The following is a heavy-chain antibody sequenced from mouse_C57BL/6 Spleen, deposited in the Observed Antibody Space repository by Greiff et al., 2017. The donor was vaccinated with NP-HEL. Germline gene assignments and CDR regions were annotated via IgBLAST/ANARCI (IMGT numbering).Heavy chain of an antibody. J-gene: IGHJ4*01. V-gene: IGHV1-80*01. D-gene: IGHD4-1*01. Sequence: VNLVESGAELVKPGASVKISCKASGYAFSSYWMNWVKQRPGKGLEWIGQIYPGDGDTNYNGKFKGKATLTADKPSSTAYMQLSSLTSEDSAVYFCARSTGTAMDYWGQGTSVTVSS. CDR3: ARSTGTAMDY. CDR2: IYPGDGDT. CDR1: GYAFSSYW.